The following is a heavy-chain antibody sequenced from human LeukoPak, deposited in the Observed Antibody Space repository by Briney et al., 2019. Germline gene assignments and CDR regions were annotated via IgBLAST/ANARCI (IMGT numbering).Heavy chain of an antibody. V-gene: IGHV3-9*01. CDR1: GFTFDDYA. J-gene: IGHJ6*02. Sequence: GRSLRLSCAASGFTFDDYAMHWVRQAPGKGLEGGSGISWSSGSIGYADSVKGRFTISRDNAKNSLYQQINSLRAEHTALYYCAKDMEGYGGYGPPHNYGMDVWGQGTTVTVSS. CDR3: AKDMEGYGGYGPPHNYGMDV. D-gene: IGHD5-12*01. CDR2: ISWSSGSI.